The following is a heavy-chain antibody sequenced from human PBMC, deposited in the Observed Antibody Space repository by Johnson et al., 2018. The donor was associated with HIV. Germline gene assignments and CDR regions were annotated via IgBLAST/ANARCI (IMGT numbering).Heavy chain of an antibody. CDR1: GFTFSSYA. CDR2: ISGSGGST. J-gene: IGHJ3*02. CDR3: ASPAGFREFNFNEALDI. V-gene: IGHV3-23*04. Sequence: VQLVESGGGLVQPGGSLRLSCAASGFTFSSYAMTWVRQAPGKGLEWVSAISGSGGSTYYADSVKGRFTISRDNSKNTLYLQMNSLRAEDTAVYYCASPAGFREFNFNEALDIWGQGTMVTVSS. D-gene: IGHD3-10*01.